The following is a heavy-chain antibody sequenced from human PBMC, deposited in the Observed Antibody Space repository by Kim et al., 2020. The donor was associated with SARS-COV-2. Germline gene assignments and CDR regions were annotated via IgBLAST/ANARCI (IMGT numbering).Heavy chain of an antibody. CDR3: ARCSGGGCYTWASFDY. V-gene: IGHV1-46*01. D-gene: IGHD2-15*01. Sequence: ASVKVSCKTSGYTFSHYYIHWVRQAPGQGLEWMGIINPSGGTPNYAQKFQGRVTMTRDTSTNTDYLALSSLRSDDTAVYYCARCSGGGCYTWASFDYWGQGALVTVSS. J-gene: IGHJ4*02. CDR2: INPSGGTP. CDR1: GYTFSHYY.